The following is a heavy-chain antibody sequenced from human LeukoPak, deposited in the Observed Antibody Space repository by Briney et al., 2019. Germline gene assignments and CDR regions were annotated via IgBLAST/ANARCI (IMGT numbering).Heavy chain of an antibody. D-gene: IGHD3-10*01. CDR2: ISSSSTYI. CDR3: ARDYYGSGIDY. Sequence: GGSLRLSCAASGFTFSNYDMNWVRQAPGKGLEWVSFISSSSTYIYYADSLKGRFTISRDNAKNSLYLQMNSLRAEDTAVYYCARDYYGSGIDYWGQGTLVTASS. J-gene: IGHJ4*02. CDR1: GFTFSNYD. V-gene: IGHV3-21*06.